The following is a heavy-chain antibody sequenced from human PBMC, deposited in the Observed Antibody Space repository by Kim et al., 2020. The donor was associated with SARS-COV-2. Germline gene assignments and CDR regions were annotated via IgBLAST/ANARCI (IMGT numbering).Heavy chain of an antibody. CDR3: ARGKHPSYYYDSSGYLY. D-gene: IGHD3-22*01. CDR2: IKQDGSEK. V-gene: IGHV3-7*01. CDR1: GFTFSSYW. Sequence: GGSLRLSCAASGFTFSSYWMSWVRQAPGKGLEWVANIKQDGSEKYYVDSVKGRFTISRDNAKNSLYLQMNSLRAEDTAVYYCARGKHPSYYYDSSGYLYWGQGTLVTVSS. J-gene: IGHJ4*02.